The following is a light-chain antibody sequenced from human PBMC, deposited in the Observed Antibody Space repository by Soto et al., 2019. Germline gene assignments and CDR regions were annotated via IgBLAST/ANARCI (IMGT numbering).Light chain of an antibody. Sequence: EIVLTQSPGTLSLSPGERATLSCRASQSVSSSYLAWYQQRPGQAPRLLIYGASSRATGIPDRFSGSGSGTDFTLTISRLEPEEVAVYYCHQYRSSPQTFGQGPKVDIK. J-gene: IGKJ1*01. CDR1: QSVSSSY. CDR2: GAS. CDR3: HQYRSSPQT. V-gene: IGKV3-20*01.